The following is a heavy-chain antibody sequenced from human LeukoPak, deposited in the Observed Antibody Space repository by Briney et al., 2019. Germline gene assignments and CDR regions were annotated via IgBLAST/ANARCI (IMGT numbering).Heavy chain of an antibody. D-gene: IGHD3-22*01. CDR3: AKWGSGYYFIGDYFDY. J-gene: IGHJ4*02. V-gene: IGHV3-23*01. CDR2: ISGSGGST. CDR1: GFTFSSYA. Sequence: GSLRLSCAASGFTFSSYAMSWVRQAPGKGLEWVSAISGSGGSTYYADSVKGRFTISRDNSKNTLYLQMNSLRAEDTAVYYCAKWGSGYYFIGDYFDYWGQGTLVTVSS.